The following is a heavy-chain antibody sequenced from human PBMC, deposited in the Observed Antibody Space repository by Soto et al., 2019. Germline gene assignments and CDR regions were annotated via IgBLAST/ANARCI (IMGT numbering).Heavy chain of an antibody. J-gene: IGHJ6*02. CDR2: ISAYNGNT. V-gene: IGHV1-18*01. D-gene: IGHD2-2*01. CDR3: ARGLDCISTSCPYYYYYYGMDV. Sequence: GASVKVSCKASGYTFTSYGISWVRQAPGQGLEWMGWISAYNGNTNYAQKLQDRVTMTTDTSTSTAYMELRSLRSDDTAVYYCARGLDCISTSCPYYYYYYGMDVWGQGTTVTVSS. CDR1: GYTFTSYG.